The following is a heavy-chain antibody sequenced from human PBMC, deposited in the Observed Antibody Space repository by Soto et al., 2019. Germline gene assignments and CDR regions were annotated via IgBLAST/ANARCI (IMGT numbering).Heavy chain of an antibody. CDR1: GGSFSGYY. Sequence: SETLSLTCAVYGGSFSGYYWSWIRQPPGKGLEWIGEINHSGSTNYNPSLKSRVTISVDTSKNQFSLKLSSVTAADTAVYYCARGRIMIAFGGVIARTDFDYWGQGTLVTVSS. D-gene: IGHD3-16*02. J-gene: IGHJ4*02. V-gene: IGHV4-34*01. CDR3: ARGRIMIAFGGVIARTDFDY. CDR2: INHSGST.